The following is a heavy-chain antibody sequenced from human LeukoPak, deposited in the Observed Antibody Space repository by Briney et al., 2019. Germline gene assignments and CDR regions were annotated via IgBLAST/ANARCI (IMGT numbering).Heavy chain of an antibody. CDR2: INHSGST. J-gene: IGHJ6*03. CDR1: GGSFSGYY. CDR3: ARLTWFLNYYIDV. V-gene: IGHV4-34*01. D-gene: IGHD3-10*01. Sequence: SETLSLTCAVYGGSFSGYYWSWIRQPPGKGLEWIGEINHSGSTNYNPSLKSRVTISVDTSKNQYSLKLRSVTAADTAVYYCARLTWFLNYYIDVWGKGTTVTVSS.